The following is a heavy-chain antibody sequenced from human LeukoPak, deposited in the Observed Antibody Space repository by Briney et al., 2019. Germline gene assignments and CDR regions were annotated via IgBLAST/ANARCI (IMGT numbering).Heavy chain of an antibody. CDR1: GFTFSNYT. CDR2: ISSSSTYI. V-gene: IGHV3-21*04. Sequence: GGSLRLSCAASGFTFSNYTMNWVRQAPGKGLEWVSSISSSSTYIYYADSVKGRFTISRDNSKNTLDLQMNSLRAEDTAVYYCAKDDAWVRYQDWGQGTLVTVSS. D-gene: IGHD5-12*01. CDR3: AKDDAWVRYQD. J-gene: IGHJ4*02.